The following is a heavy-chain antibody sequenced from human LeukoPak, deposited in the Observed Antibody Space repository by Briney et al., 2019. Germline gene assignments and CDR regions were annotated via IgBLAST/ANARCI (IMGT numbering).Heavy chain of an antibody. D-gene: IGHD3-22*01. CDR1: GGSISSYY. J-gene: IGHJ4*02. CDR3: ARQNSSGYYLYYFDY. CDR2: IYYSGST. V-gene: IGHV4-59*08. Sequence: SETLSLTCTVSGGSISSYYWSWIRQPPGKGLEWIGYIYYSGSTNYYPSLKSRVTISVDTSKNQFSLKLSSVTAADTAVYYCARQNSSGYYLYYFDYWGQGTLVTVSS.